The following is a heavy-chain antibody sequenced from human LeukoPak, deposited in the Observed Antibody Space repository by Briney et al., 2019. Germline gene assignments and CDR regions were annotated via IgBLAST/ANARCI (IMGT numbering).Heavy chain of an antibody. V-gene: IGHV3-15*01. CDR1: GVTFSNDW. D-gene: IGHD3-10*01. J-gene: IGHJ5*02. CDR3: TRLWYGEFS. Sequence: GGSLRLSCAASGVTFSNDWMNWVRQAPGKGLDWVGRIKSKTDGGTADYAAPVKGRFTISRDDSKNTLYLQMNSLKIEDTGVYYCTRLWYGEFSWGQGTLVTVSS. CDR2: IKSKTDGGTA.